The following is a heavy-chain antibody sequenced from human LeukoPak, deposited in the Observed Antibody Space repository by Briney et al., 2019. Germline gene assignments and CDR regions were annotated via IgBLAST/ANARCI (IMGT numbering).Heavy chain of an antibody. Sequence: PGGSLRLSCAASGFNFSSYWMHWVRQAPGKGLVWVSHINTDGTRTSYADSVKGRFTISRDNAKNTLSLQMDSLGTEDTAVYYCASYYYGSGTSLGYWGQGTLVTVSS. D-gene: IGHD3-10*01. CDR3: ASYYYGSGTSLGY. CDR1: GFNFSSYW. J-gene: IGHJ4*02. CDR2: INTDGTRT. V-gene: IGHV3-74*01.